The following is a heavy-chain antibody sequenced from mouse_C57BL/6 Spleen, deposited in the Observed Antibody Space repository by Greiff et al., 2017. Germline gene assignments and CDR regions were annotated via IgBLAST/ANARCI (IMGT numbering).Heavy chain of an antibody. V-gene: IGHV1-82*01. Sequence: QVQLKQSGPELVKPGASVKISCKASGYAFSSSWMNWVKQRPGKGLEWIGRIYPGDGDTNYNGKFKGKATLTADKSSSTAYMQLSSLTSEDSAVYFCARVYYGNYDDYWGQGTTLTVSS. J-gene: IGHJ2*01. D-gene: IGHD2-1*01. CDR2: IYPGDGDT. CDR1: GYAFSSSW. CDR3: ARVYYGNYDDY.